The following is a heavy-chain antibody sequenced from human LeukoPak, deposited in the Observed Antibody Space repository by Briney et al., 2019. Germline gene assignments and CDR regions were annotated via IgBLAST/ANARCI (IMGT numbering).Heavy chain of an antibody. Sequence: NSGGSLRLSCAASGFTFSSYSMNWVRQAPVKALEWVSSISSSSSYIYYADSVKGRFTISRDNAKNSLYLQMNSLRAEDTAVYYCAREIQSIAVAGTHDFDYWGQGTLVTVSS. D-gene: IGHD6-19*01. CDR2: ISSSSSYI. CDR3: AREIQSIAVAGTHDFDY. V-gene: IGHV3-21*01. CDR1: GFTFSSYS. J-gene: IGHJ4*02.